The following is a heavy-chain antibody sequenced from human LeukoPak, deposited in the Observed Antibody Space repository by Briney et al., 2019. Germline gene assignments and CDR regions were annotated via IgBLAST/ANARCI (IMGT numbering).Heavy chain of an antibody. V-gene: IGHV3-48*02. CDR3: ARDLLAY. CDR1: GFTFSFYN. Sequence: PGGSLRLSCAASGFTFSFYNMNWVRQAPGKGLEWVSYISRDSITTYYADSVKGRFTISRDNAKNSLYLQMNSLRDEDTAVYFCARDLLAYWGQGTLVTVSS. J-gene: IGHJ4*02. CDR2: ISRDSITT.